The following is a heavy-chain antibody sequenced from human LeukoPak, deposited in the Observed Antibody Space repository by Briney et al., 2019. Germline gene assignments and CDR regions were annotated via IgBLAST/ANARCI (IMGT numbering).Heavy chain of an antibody. CDR2: IYPGDSDT. V-gene: IGHV5-51*01. Sequence: GEPLKISCKGSGYSFTSYWIGWVRQMPGKGLEWMGIIYPGDSDTRYSPSFQGQVTISADKSISTAYLQWSSLKASDTAMYYCARSPAYYYDSSGYYYYWGQGTLVTVSS. D-gene: IGHD3-22*01. CDR3: ARSPAYYYDSSGYYYY. J-gene: IGHJ4*02. CDR1: GYSFTSYW.